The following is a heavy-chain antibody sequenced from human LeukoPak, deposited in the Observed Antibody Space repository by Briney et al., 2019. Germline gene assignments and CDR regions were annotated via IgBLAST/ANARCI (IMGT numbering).Heavy chain of an antibody. V-gene: IGHV3-48*01. CDR1: GFTFSIYN. J-gene: IGHJ4*02. Sequence: QSGGSLRLSCAASGFTFSIYNMNWVRQAPGKGLEWVSYISSSATTIYYADSVKGRFTISRDNAKNSLYLQMNSLRAEDTAVYYCARDFLEDSYWGQGTLVTVSS. CDR2: ISSSATTI. D-gene: IGHD3-3*01. CDR3: ARDFLEDSY.